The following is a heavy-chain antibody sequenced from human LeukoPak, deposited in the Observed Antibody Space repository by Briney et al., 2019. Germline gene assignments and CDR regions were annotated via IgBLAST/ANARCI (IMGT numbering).Heavy chain of an antibody. D-gene: IGHD3-16*01. V-gene: IGHV3-53*01. J-gene: IGHJ6*02. CDR1: GFTVSSNY. CDR3: ARDQLVARMAELDTYYYYGMDV. Sequence: PGGSLRLSCAASGFTVSSNYMSWVRQAPGKGLEWVSVIYSGGSTYYADSVKGRFTISRDNSKNTLYLQMNSLRAEDTAVYYCARDQLVARMAELDTYYYYGMDVWGQGTTVTVSS. CDR2: IYSGGST.